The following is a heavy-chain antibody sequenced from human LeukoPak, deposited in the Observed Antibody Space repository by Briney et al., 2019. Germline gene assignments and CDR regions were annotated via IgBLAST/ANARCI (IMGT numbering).Heavy chain of an antibody. V-gene: IGHV1-18*01. CDR2: ISAYNGNT. J-gene: IGHJ3*02. D-gene: IGHD1-26*01. CDR3: AREVFSGSYYGI. CDR1: GYTFTSYG. Sequence: ASVKVSCKASGYTFTSYGISWVRQAPGQGLEWMGWISAYNGNTNCAQKLQGRVTMTTDTSTSTAYMELRSLRSDDTAVYYCAREVFSGSYYGIWGQGTMVTVSS.